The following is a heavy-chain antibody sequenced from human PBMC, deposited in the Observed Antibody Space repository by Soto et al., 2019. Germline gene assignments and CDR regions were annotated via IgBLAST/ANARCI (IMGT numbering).Heavy chain of an antibody. CDR3: AGADSPHMTPRRFDT. J-gene: IGHJ5*02. Sequence: QVQLVESGGGVVQPGRSLRLSCAASGFSFSNSDMHWVRQAPGKGLDWVARISFDGANKNYGDSVRGRFSISRDNSKNLLYLQMHSLRREDTAVYFCAGADSPHMTPRRFDTWGQGTLVTVSS. D-gene: IGHD2-15*01. CDR2: ISFDGANK. CDR1: GFSFSNSD. V-gene: IGHV3-30-3*01.